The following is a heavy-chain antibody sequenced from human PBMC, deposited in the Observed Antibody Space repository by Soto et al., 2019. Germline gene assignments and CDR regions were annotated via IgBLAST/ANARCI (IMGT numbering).Heavy chain of an antibody. CDR3: ARDVWETTSMYYGLDV. D-gene: IGHD1-26*01. CDR2: ITGSGAIT. CDR1: GFTFSSYA. V-gene: IGHV3-23*01. J-gene: IGHJ6*02. Sequence: GGSLRLSCAASGFTFSSYAMSFVLLAPLKGLEWVSGITGSGAITYYTDSVKGRFTISRDNPKNTLYLQMHSLRAEDTAVYYCARDVWETTSMYYGLDVWGLGTTVTVSS.